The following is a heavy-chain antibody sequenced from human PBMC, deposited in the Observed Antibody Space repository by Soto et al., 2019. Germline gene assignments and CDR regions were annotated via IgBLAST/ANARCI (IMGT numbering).Heavy chain of an antibody. V-gene: IGHV5-10-1*01. J-gene: IGHJ6*02. CDR2: IDPSDSYT. CDR1: GYSFTSYW. CDR3: ARLCSTSCYKHGMDV. D-gene: IGHD2-2*02. Sequence: LKISCKGSGYSFTSYWISWVRQMPGKGLEWMGRIDPSDSYTNYSPSFQGHVTISADKSISTAYLQWSSLKASDTAMYYCARLCSTSCYKHGMDVWGQGTTVTVS.